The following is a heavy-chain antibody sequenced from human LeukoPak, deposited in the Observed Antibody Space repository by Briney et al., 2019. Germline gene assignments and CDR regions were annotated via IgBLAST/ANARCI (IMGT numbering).Heavy chain of an antibody. CDR2: IGADSANT. D-gene: IGHD1-26*01. J-gene: IGHJ4*02. CDR3: ARDVAGATCGFDY. CDR1: GYSFTSNG. V-gene: IGHV1-18*01. Sequence: ASVKVSCKASGYSFTSNGISWVRQAPGQGLEWMGWIGADSANTKYAQKLQGRVTMTADTSTTTVYMELRSLRSDDTAVYYCARDVAGATCGFDYWGQGTLVTVSS.